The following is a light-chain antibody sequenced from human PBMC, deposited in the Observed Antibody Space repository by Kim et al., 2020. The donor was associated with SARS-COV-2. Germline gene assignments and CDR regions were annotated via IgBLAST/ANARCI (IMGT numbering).Light chain of an antibody. CDR2: WAS. CDR3: RKYYGTPWT. CDR1: QSVLYSSNNKNY. Sequence: DIVMTQSPDSLAVSLGEGATINCKSSQSVLYSSNNKNYLAWYQQKPGQPPKLLIYWASTRESGVPDRFSGSGSGTDFTLTISSLQAEDVAVYNCRKYYGTPWTLGQGTKVNI. V-gene: IGKV4-1*01. J-gene: IGKJ1*01.